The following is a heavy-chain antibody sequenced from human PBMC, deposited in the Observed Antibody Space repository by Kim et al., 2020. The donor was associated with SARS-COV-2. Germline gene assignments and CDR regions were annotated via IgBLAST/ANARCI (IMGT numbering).Heavy chain of an antibody. Sequence: GGSLRLSCAASGFTFSSYAMHWVRQAPGKGLEWVAVISYDGSNKYYADSVKGRFTISRDNSKNTLYLQMNSLRAEDTAVYYCARTIYDSSGYDDPFDYWG. J-gene: IGHJ4*01. V-gene: IGHV3-30-3*01. CDR1: GFTFSSYA. CDR2: ISYDGSNK. D-gene: IGHD3-22*01. CDR3: ARTIYDSSGYDDPFDY.